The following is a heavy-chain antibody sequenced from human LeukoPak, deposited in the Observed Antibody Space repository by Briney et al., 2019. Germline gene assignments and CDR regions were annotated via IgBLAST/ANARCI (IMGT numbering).Heavy chain of an antibody. CDR2: IYYSGST. CDR3: ARDRGNPTDYGRGPSYGMDV. CDR1: GGSISSSSYY. D-gene: IGHD4-17*01. Sequence: SETLSLTCTVSGGSISSSSYYWGWIRQPPGKGLEWIGSIYYSGSTYYNPSLKSRVTISVDTSKNQFSLKLSSVTAADTAVYYCARDRGNPTDYGRGPSYGMDVWGQGTTVTVSS. V-gene: IGHV4-39*07. J-gene: IGHJ6*02.